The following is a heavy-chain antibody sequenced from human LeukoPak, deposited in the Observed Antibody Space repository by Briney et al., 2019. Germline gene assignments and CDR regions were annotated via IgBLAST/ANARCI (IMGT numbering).Heavy chain of an antibody. Sequence: GGSLRLSCAASGFSVSSNYMSWVRQAPGKGLEWVSVIYSGGSTYYADSVKGRFTISRDNSKNTLYLQMNSLRAEDTAVYYCARSALDRDAFDIWGQGTMVTVSS. CDR2: IYSGGST. CDR1: GFSVSSNY. CDR3: ARSALDRDAFDI. V-gene: IGHV3-53*01. J-gene: IGHJ3*02.